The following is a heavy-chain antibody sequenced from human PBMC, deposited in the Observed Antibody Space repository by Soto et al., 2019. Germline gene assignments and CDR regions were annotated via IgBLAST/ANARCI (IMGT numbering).Heavy chain of an antibody. CDR3: ARGNAGMDV. CDR2: IYSDGST. V-gene: IGHV3-53*01. J-gene: IGHJ6*02. CDR1: GFTVSSNY. Sequence: PGGSLRLSCAASGFTVSSNYMSWVRQAPGKGLEWVSVIYSDGSTYYADSVKGRLTITRNNSKNTIYLQMNSQRAKDTAVYYCARGNAGMDVWGQGTTVTVSS.